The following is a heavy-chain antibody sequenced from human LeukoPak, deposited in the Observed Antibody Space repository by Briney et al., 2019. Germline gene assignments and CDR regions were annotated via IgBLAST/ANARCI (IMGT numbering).Heavy chain of an antibody. J-gene: IGHJ4*02. CDR2: IYNSGST. Sequence: SETLSLTCTVSGASISSGSYFWSWIRQHPGKGLEWIGYIYNSGSTNYNPSLESRVTISVDTSKSQFSLKLRSVTAADTSVYYCARGRAVTRDFDYWGQGTLVSVSS. CDR1: GASISSGSYF. CDR3: ARGRAVTRDFDY. D-gene: IGHD4-23*01. V-gene: IGHV4-31*03.